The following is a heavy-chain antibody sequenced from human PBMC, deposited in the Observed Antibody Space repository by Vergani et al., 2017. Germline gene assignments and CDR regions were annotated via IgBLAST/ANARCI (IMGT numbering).Heavy chain of an antibody. Sequence: EVQLVESGGGLIQPGGSLRLSCAASGFTVSSNYMSWVRQAPGKGLEWVSVIYSGGSTYYADSVKGRFTISRDNSKNTLYLQMNSLRAEDTAVYYCARGVAYYYYYYVGGWGKGTTVTVAS. CDR1: GFTVSSNY. V-gene: IGHV3-53*01. CDR3: ARGVAYYYYYYVGG. J-gene: IGHJ6*03. CDR2: IYSGGST.